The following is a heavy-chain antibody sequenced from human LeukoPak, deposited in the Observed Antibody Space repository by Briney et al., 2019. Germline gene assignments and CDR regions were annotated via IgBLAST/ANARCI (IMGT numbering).Heavy chain of an antibody. D-gene: IGHD2-2*01. V-gene: IGHV1-46*01. CDR2: INPSGGST. J-gene: IGHJ4*02. CDR1: GYTFTSYG. Sequence: ASVNVSCKASGYTFTSYGISWVRQAPGQGLEWMGIINPSGGSTSYAQKFQGRVTMTRDTSTSTVYMELSSLRSEDTAVYYCARDRVRAVVPAATYYFDYWGQGTLVTVSS. CDR3: ARDRVRAVVPAATYYFDY.